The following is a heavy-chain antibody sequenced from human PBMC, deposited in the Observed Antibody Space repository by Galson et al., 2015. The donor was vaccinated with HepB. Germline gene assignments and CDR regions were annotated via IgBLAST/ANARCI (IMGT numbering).Heavy chain of an antibody. Sequence: SVKVSCKASGGIFSRYTFNWVRQAPGQGLEWMGGITPVFGKAKYAQKFQGRVTITADESTRTVYMELSSLRSEDTATYYCSREGIVTAANPADYWGQGTLVTVSS. D-gene: IGHD2-2*01. V-gene: IGHV1-69*13. CDR3: SREGIVTAANPADY. CDR2: ITPVFGKA. J-gene: IGHJ4*02. CDR1: GGIFSRYT.